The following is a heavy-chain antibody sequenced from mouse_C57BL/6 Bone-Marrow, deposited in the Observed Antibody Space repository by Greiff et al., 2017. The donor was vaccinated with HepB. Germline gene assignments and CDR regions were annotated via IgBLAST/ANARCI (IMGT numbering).Heavy chain of an antibody. CDR2: ISYDGSN. CDR3: ARGVYYCGSSPHFDY. CDR1: GYSITSGYY. Sequence: DVKLVESGPGLVKPSQSLSLTCSVTGYSITSGYYWNWIRQFPGNKLEWMGYISYDGSNNYNPSLKKRISITRDTSKNQFFLKLNSVTTEDTATYDCARGVYYCGSSPHFDYWGQGTTLTVSS. V-gene: IGHV3-6*01. D-gene: IGHD1-1*01. J-gene: IGHJ2*01.